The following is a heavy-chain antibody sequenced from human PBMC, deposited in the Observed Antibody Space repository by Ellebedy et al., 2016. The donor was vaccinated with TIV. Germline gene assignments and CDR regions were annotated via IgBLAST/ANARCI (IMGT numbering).Heavy chain of an antibody. CDR2: VSPYDGNT. CDR3: ARGFRYGSGRWPLDH. CDR1: GYTFMSYG. J-gene: IGHJ4*02. V-gene: IGHV1-18*01. Sequence: AASVKVSCKASGYTFMSYGICWVRQAPGQGLEWIGWVSPYDGNTNYAQKFQGRVTMTIDTSTSTGYIELRSLRSDDTAVYYCARGFRYGSGRWPLDHWGQGTLVTVSS. D-gene: IGHD4-23*01.